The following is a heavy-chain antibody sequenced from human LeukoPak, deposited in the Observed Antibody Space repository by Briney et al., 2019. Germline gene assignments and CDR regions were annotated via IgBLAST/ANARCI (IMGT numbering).Heavy chain of an antibody. V-gene: IGHV4-4*07. CDR2: IHTSGIT. CDR3: ARDLGSNYVYFGY. J-gene: IGHJ4*02. Sequence: SETLSLTCTVSGGSISSHYWSWLRQPAGKGLEYIGRIHTSGITNYNPSLKSRVTMSGDTPKNQFYLNLRSVTAADTAVYYCARDLGSNYVYFGYWGQGSLVTVSS. D-gene: IGHD1-26*01. CDR1: GGSISSHY.